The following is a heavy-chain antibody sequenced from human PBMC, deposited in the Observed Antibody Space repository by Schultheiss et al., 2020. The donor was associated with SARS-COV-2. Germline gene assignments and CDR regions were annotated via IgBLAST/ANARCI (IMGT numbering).Heavy chain of an antibody. J-gene: IGHJ6*02. D-gene: IGHD6-13*01. Sequence: GGSLRLSCAASGFTFSSYGMHWVRQAPGKGLEWVAVIWYDGSNKYYVDSVKGRFTISRDNSKNTLYLQMNSLRAEDTAVYYCARVVEQLILGGGMDVWGQGTTVTVSS. CDR3: ARVVEQLILGGGMDV. CDR2: IWYDGSNK. V-gene: IGHV3-33*01. CDR1: GFTFSSYG.